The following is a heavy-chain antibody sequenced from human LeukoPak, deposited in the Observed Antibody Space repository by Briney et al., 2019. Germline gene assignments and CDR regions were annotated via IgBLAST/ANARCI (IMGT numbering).Heavy chain of an antibody. J-gene: IGHJ5*02. CDR2: IYYSGST. D-gene: IGHD3-16*01. Sequence: PSETLSLTCTVSGGSISSSDYYWGWIRQPPGEGLEWIASIYYSGSTYYNPSLKSRVTISVDTSKNQFSLNLTSVTAADTAVYYCARFTPQGYGWGGYNRFDPWGQGTLVTVSS. CDR3: ARFTPQGYGWGGYNRFDP. CDR1: GGSISSSDYY. V-gene: IGHV4-39*07.